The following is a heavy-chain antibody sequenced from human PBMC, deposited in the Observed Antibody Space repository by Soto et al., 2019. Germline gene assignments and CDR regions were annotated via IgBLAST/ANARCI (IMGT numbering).Heavy chain of an antibody. CDR2: ISGSGGST. CDR3: ATPAPSLPYSYGSGSYYNLVY. J-gene: IGHJ4*02. Sequence: GGSLRLSCAASGFTFSSDAMRWVRQAPGKGLEWVSAISGSGGSTYYADSGKGRFTISRDNSKNTLYLQMNSLRAEDTAVYYCATPAPSLPYSYGSGSYYNLVYWGKRTLVTVSS. V-gene: IGHV3-23*01. D-gene: IGHD3-10*01. CDR1: GFTFSSDA.